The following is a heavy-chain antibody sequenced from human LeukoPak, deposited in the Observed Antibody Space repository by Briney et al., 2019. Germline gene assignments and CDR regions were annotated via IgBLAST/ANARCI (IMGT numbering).Heavy chain of an antibody. V-gene: IGHV1-24*01. D-gene: IGHD3-10*01. J-gene: IGHJ4*02. CDR3: ATGANYYGSGSYYTHFDY. CDR2: FDPEDGET. Sequence: ASVKVSCKLSGYTLTELSMHWVRQAPGKGLEWMGGFDPEDGETIYAQKFQGRVTMTEDTSTDTAYMELSSLRSEDTAVYYCATGANYYGSGSYYTHFDYWGQGTLVTVSS. CDR1: GYTLTELS.